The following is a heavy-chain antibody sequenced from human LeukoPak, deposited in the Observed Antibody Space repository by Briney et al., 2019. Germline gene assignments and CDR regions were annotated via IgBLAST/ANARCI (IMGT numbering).Heavy chain of an antibody. D-gene: IGHD3-22*01. Sequence: SETLSLTCAVYGGSFSGYYWSWIRQPPGKGLEWIGEINHSGSTNYNPSLKSRVTISVDTSKNQFSLKLSSVTAADTAVYYCAGGLYYDSSGYPYYWGQGILVTVSS. V-gene: IGHV4-34*01. J-gene: IGHJ4*02. CDR1: GGSFSGYY. CDR2: INHSGST. CDR3: AGGLYYDSSGYPYY.